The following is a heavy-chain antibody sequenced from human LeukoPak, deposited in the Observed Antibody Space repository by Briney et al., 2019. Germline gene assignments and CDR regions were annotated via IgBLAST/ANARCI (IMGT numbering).Heavy chain of an antibody. CDR1: GFTFSSYW. CDR2: ISTDGTST. D-gene: IGHD3-10*01. V-gene: IGHV3-74*01. J-gene: IGHJ4*02. CDR3: ARAAESYYYGSGSNIPLDY. Sequence: GGSLRLSCAASGFTFSSYWMHWVRQAPGEGLVWVSRISTDGTSTSYADSVKGRFTISRDNAKNTLYLQMNSLRAEDTAVYYCARAAESYYYGSGSNIPLDYWGQGTLVTVSS.